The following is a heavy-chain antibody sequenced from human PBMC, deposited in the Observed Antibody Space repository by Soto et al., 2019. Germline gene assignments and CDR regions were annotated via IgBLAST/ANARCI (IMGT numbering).Heavy chain of an antibody. CDR3: PISFTVQAAIGY. CDR2: INAGNGNT. CDR1: GYTFTSYA. J-gene: IGHJ4*02. D-gene: IGHD2-2*02. Sequence: ASVKVSCKASGYTFTSYAMHWVRQAPGQRLEWMGWINAGNGNTKYSQKFQGRVTITRDTSARTGYMEVSSLIAEDTAVYDCPISFTVQAAIGYWGKEPLFTVSS. V-gene: IGHV1-3*01.